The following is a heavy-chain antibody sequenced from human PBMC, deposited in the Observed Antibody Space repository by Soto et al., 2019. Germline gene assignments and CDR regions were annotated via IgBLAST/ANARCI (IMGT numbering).Heavy chain of an antibody. CDR3: ARDDIAAAGVQGGWFDP. CDR2: ISYDGSNK. V-gene: IGHV3-30-3*01. D-gene: IGHD6-13*01. CDR1: GFTFSSYA. J-gene: IGHJ5*02. Sequence: QVQLVESGGGVVQPGRSLRLSCAASGFTFSSYAMHWVRQAPGKGLEWVAVISYDGSNKYYADSVKGRFTISRDNSKNTLYLQMNSLRAEDTAVYYCARDDIAAAGVQGGWFDPWAREPWSPSPQ.